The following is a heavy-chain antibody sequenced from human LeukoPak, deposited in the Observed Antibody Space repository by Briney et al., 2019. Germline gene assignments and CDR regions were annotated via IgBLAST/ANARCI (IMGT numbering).Heavy chain of an antibody. CDR2: LSGSGGDT. D-gene: IGHD4-17*01. V-gene: IGHV3-23*01. J-gene: IGHJ4*02. CDR3: AKDAMATVTYFDY. CDR1: GFTFNSYA. Sequence: GGSLRLSCATSGFTFNSYAMSGVRQAPGKGLEWVSGLSGSGGDTDYADSVKGRFTISRDNSRNTLYLQMNSLRSEDTAVYYCAKDAMATVTYFDYWGQGSLVTVSS.